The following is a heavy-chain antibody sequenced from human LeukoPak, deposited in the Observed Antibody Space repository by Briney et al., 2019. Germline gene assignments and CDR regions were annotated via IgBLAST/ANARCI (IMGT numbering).Heavy chain of an antibody. D-gene: IGHD5-18*01. J-gene: IGHJ6*03. Sequence: SETLSLTCAVYGGSFSDYYWSWIRQPPGKGLEWIGEINPSGSTNYSPSLTSRVTISVDASKNQFSLKLSPVAAADTAVYFCARVAYRYVINDWSRTGLGAYPTKYYDHMDVWDKGTTVTVSS. CDR2: INPSGST. CDR3: ARVAYRYVINDWSRTGLGAYPTKYYDHMDV. CDR1: GGSFSDYY. V-gene: IGHV4-34*01.